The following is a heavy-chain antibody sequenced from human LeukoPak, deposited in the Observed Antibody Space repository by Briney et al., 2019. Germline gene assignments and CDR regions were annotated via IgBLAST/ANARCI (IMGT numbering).Heavy chain of an antibody. D-gene: IGHD3-3*01. J-gene: IGHJ4*01. V-gene: IGHV3-48*01. CDR3: AKDPYYDFWSGYSGYDH. CDR1: GFTFSRYS. CDR2: IRTSSGGI. Sequence: QSGGSLRLSCAASGFTFSRYSVNWVRQAPGKGLEWVAYIRTSSGGIYYADSVKGRFTISTDNAKNTLFLQMNSLRAEDTAVYYCAKDPYYDFWSGYSGYDHWGHGTLVTVSS.